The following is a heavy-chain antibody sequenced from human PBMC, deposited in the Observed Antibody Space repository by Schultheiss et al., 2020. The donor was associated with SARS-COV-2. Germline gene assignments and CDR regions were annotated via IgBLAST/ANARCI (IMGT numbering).Heavy chain of an antibody. D-gene: IGHD3-3*01. J-gene: IGHJ4*02. CDR1: GFTFSSYS. CDR3: AKQFLDYG. CDR2: ISSSSSTI. V-gene: IGHV3-48*01. Sequence: GGSLRLSCAASGFTFSSYSMNWVRQAPGKGLEWVSYISSSSSTIYYADSVKGRFTVSRDNSKNTLYLQMNSLRVDNTAVYYCAKQFLDYGWGQGTLVTVSS.